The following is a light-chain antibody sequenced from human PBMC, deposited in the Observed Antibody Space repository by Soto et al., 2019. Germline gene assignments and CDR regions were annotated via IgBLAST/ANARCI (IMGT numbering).Light chain of an antibody. CDR3: QQYNNWPLT. CDR1: QSVNSPF. Sequence: EIVLTQSPGTLSLSPGERATLSCRASQSVNSPFFGWHQQKPGQAPRLLIYGTTNRAAGIPDRFSGSGSGTDFTLTISSLQSEDFAVYYCQQYNNWPLTFGQGTRLEIK. V-gene: IGKV3D-15*01. J-gene: IGKJ5*01. CDR2: GTT.